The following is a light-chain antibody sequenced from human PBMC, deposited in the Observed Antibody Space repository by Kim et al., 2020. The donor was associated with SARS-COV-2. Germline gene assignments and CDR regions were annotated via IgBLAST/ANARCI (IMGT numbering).Light chain of an antibody. CDR3: QVWDSSSDHPVV. CDR2: DDS. Sequence: PGKTAWITCGGNNIGSKSVHWYQQKPGRAAVLVVYDDSDRPSGIPERFSGSNSGNTATLTISRVEAGDEADYYCQVWDSSSDHPVVFGGGTQLTVL. CDR1: NIGSKS. J-gene: IGLJ2*01. V-gene: IGLV3-21*03.